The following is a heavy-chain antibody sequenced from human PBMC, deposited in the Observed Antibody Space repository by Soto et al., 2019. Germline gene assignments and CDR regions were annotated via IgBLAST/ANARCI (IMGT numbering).Heavy chain of an antibody. CDR1: GGSISSGGYY. CDR3: ARGYYYDSSGYYSYWYFDL. CDR2: IYYSGST. V-gene: IGHV4-31*01. Sequence: QVQLQESGPGLVKPSQTLSLTCTVSGGSISSGGYYWSWIRQHPGKGLEWIGYIYYSGSTYYNPSLKSLVTISVDTSKNQFSLKLSSVTAADTAVYYCARGYYYDSSGYYSYWYFDLWGRGTLVTVSS. D-gene: IGHD3-22*01. J-gene: IGHJ2*01.